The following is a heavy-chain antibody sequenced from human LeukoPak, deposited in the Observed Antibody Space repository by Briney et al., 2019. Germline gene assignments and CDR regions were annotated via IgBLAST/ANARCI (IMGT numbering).Heavy chain of an antibody. V-gene: IGHV3-21*04. J-gene: IGHJ4*02. D-gene: IGHD2-2*01. CDR3: ALIPYCTTATCYYFDY. CDR1: GFTFSSYT. Sequence: PGGSLRLSCAASGFTFSSYTMNWVRQAPGKGLEWVSSISTSGTYIYYADSVKGRFTVSRDNAKNSLDLQMNSLRAEDTAVYYCALIPYCTTATCYYFDYWGQGTLVTVSS. CDR2: ISTSGTYI.